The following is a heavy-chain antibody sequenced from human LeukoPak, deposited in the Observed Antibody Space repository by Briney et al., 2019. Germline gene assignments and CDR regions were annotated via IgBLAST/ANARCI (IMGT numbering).Heavy chain of an antibody. CDR3: ARGLASGYSYGWGNYYYMDV. V-gene: IGHV3-20*03. D-gene: IGHD5-18*01. CDR1: GFTFDDYG. J-gene: IGHJ6*03. Sequence: GGSLRLSYAASGFTFDDYGMSWVRQAPGKGLELVSGINWNGGSTGYADSVKGRFTISRDNAKNSLYLQMNSLRAEDTALYYCARGLASGYSYGWGNYYYMDVWGKGTTVTVSS. CDR2: INWNGGST.